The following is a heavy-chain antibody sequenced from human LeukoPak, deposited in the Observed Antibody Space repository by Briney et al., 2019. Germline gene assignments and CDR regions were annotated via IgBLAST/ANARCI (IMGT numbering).Heavy chain of an antibody. Sequence: PSETLSLTCTVSGGSISSYYWSWIRQPPGKGLEWIGYIYYSGSTNYNPSLKSRVTISVDTSKNLFSPKLSSVTAADTAVYYCARVLKNYYDSSGYCDYWGQGTLVTVSS. CDR2: IYYSGST. J-gene: IGHJ4*02. V-gene: IGHV4-59*01. CDR3: ARVLKNYYDSSGYCDY. D-gene: IGHD3-22*01. CDR1: GGSISSYY.